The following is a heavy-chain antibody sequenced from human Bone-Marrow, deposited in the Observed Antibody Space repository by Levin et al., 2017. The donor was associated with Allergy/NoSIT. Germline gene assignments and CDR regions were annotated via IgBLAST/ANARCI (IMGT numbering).Heavy chain of an antibody. CDR3: ARDKRSGGVTPDWYFDL. CDR1: GFSFSDYE. V-gene: IGHV3-48*03. D-gene: IGHD2-15*01. CDR2: ISSSGSTK. Sequence: GESLKISCAASGFSFSDYEMNWVRQAPGKGLEWISYISSSGSTKYYVDSVKGRFTISTKNSLYLQMNSLRADDTAIYYCARDKRSGGVTPDWYFDLWGRGTLVIVSS. J-gene: IGHJ2*01.